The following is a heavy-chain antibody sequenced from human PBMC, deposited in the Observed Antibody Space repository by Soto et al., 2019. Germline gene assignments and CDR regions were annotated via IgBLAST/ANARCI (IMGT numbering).Heavy chain of an antibody. J-gene: IGHJ1*01. CDR2: ISGSGGST. D-gene: IGHD6-19*01. CDR3: AISGYSSGWYGYFQH. CDR1: GCTFISYA. V-gene: IGHV3-23*01. Sequence: GGSLRHSCAASGCTFISYAMSWVRQAPGKGLEWVSAISGSGGSTYYADSVKGRFTISRDNSKNTLYLQMNSLRAEDTAVYYCAISGYSSGWYGYFQHWGQGTLVTV.